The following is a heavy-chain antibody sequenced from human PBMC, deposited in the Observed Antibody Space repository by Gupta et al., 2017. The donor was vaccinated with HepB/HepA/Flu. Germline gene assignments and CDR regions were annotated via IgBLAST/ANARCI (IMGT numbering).Heavy chain of an antibody. CDR2: INQDGSEK. CDR3: ARVEVDSYVWGNNLYIFAY. J-gene: IGHJ4*02. D-gene: IGHD3-16*02. Sequence: EVQLAESGGDLVQPGGSLRLSCAASGFTFSNYWMSWVRQAPGKGLEWVANINQDGSEKFYVDSLKGRFTISRDNAKNSLYLQMNSLRAEDTAMYYCARVEVDSYVWGNNLYIFAYWGQGTLVTVSS. V-gene: IGHV3-7*01. CDR1: GFTFSNYW.